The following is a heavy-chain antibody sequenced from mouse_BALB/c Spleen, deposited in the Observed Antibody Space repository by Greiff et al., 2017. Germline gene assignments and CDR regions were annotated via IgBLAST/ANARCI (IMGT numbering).Heavy chain of an antibody. Sequence: EADGGLVQPKGSLKLSCAASGFTFNTNAMNWVRQAPGKGLEWVARIRSKSNNYATYYADSVKDRFTISRDDSQSMLYLQMNNLKTEDTAMYYCVRGGYYFDYWGQGTTLTVSS. CDR3: VRGGYYFDY. V-gene: IGHV10S3*01. CDR2: IRSKSNNYAT. CDR1: GFTFNTNA. J-gene: IGHJ2*01.